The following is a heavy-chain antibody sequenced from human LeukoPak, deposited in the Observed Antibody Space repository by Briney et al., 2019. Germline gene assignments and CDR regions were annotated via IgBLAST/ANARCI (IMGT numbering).Heavy chain of an antibody. CDR2: ISGSGGST. D-gene: IGHD3-10*01. V-gene: IGHV3-23*01. CDR1: GFTFSSYA. J-gene: IGHJ4*02. CDR3: AKNRGITMVRGVIDY. Sequence: PGGSLRLSCEASGFTFSSYAMSWVRQAPGKGLEWVSAISGSGGSTYYPDSVKGRFTISRDNSKNTLYLQMNSLRAEDTAVYYCAKNRGITMVRGVIDYWGQGTLVTVSS.